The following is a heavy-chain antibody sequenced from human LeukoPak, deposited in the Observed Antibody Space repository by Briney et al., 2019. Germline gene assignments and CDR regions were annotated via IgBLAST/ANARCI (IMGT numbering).Heavy chain of an antibody. CDR1: GYSFTSYW. D-gene: IGHD6-19*01. CDR2: IYPGDSDT. Sequence: GESLKISCKGSGYSFTSYWIGWVRQMPGKGLEWMGVIYPGDSDTRYSPSFQGQVTISADKPISTAYLQWSSLKASDTAMYYCARGFGKSGYSSGWYPFDYWGQGTLATVSS. J-gene: IGHJ4*02. CDR3: ARGFGKSGYSSGWYPFDY. V-gene: IGHV5-51*04.